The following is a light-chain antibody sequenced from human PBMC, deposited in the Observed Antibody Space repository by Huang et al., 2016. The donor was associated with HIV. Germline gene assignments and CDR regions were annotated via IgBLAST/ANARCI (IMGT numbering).Light chain of an antibody. CDR2: EAS. Sequence: IVLTQSPATLSLSPGDRATLSCRASQSVGVYLAWYQQKPGQAPRLLIFEASNRATGIPDRFSGSGSGTDFTLTIDSLQPDDFAIYYCQQRTKWPPVLTFGGGTRVEIK. CDR3: QQRTKWPPVLT. V-gene: IGKV3-11*01. J-gene: IGKJ4*01. CDR1: QSVGVY.